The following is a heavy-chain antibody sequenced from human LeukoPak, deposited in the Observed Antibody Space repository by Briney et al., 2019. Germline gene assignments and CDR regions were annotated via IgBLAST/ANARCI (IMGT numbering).Heavy chain of an antibody. V-gene: IGHV4-39*07. J-gene: IGHJ2*01. CDR1: GGSISSSSYY. CDR3: ARTTYYYDSSGYFDWYFDL. D-gene: IGHD3-22*01. Sequence: PSETLSLTCTVSGGSISSSSYYWGWIRQPPGKGLEWIGSIYYSGSTYYNPSLKSRVTISVDTSKNQFSLKLSSVTTADTAVYYCARTTYYYDSSGYFDWYFDLWGRGTLVTVSS. CDR2: IYYSGST.